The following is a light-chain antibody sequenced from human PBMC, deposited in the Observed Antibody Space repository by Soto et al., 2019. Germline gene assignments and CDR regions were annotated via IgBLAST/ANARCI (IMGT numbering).Light chain of an antibody. CDR1: QGISSY. Sequence: DIQLTQSPSFLSASVGDRVTITCRASQGISSYLAWYQQKPGKAPRLLIYAASTLQSGVPSRFSGSGSGTEFTLTISSLQPEDFATYYCQQLNIYPHFAQGTRLEIK. J-gene: IGKJ5*01. V-gene: IGKV1-9*01. CDR3: QQLNIYPH. CDR2: AAS.